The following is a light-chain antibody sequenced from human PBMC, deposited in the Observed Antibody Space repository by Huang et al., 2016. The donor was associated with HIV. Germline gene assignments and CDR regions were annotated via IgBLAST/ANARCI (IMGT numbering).Light chain of an antibody. CDR3: QHRSNWPLT. CDR1: QSVSSY. V-gene: IGKV3-11*01. CDR2: DAS. Sequence: EIVLTQSPATLSLSPGERATLPCRASQSVSSYLAWYQQKPGQAPRLLNYDASNRATGIPARFSGSGSGTDFTLTISSLEPEDFAVYFCQHRSNWPLTFGGGTKVEIK. J-gene: IGKJ4*01.